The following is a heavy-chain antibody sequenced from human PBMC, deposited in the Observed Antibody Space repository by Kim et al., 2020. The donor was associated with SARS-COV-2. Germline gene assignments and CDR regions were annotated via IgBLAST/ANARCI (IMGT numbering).Heavy chain of an antibody. D-gene: IGHD2-15*01. V-gene: IGHV3-30*18. CDR1: GFTFSSYG. Sequence: GGSLRLSCAASGFTFSSYGMHWVRQAPGKGLEWVAVISYDGSNKYYADSVKGRFTISRDNSKNTLYLQMNSLRAEDTAVYYCAKDLEYCSGGSCYSPFNWFDPWGQGTLVTVSS. CDR3: AKDLEYCSGGSCYSPFNWFDP. J-gene: IGHJ5*02. CDR2: ISYDGSNK.